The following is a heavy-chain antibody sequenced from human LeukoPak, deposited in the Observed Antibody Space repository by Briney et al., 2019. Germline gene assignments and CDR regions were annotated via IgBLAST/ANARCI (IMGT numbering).Heavy chain of an antibody. D-gene: IGHD2-21*02. CDR1: GGSLSSYY. V-gene: IGHV4-59*01. CDR2: IYYSGST. Sequence: SETLSLTCTVSGGSLSSYYWSWIRQPPGKGLEWIGYIYYSGSTNYNPSLKSRVTISVDTSKNQFSLKLSSVTAADTAVYYCARNINCGGDCYDAFDIWGQGTMVTVSS. J-gene: IGHJ3*02. CDR3: ARNINCGGDCYDAFDI.